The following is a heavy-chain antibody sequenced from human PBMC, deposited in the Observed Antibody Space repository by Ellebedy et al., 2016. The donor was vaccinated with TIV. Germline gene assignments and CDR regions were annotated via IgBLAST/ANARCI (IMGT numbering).Heavy chain of an antibody. J-gene: IGHJ3*02. V-gene: IGHV3-23*01. Sequence: GGSLRLXXAASGFTFTTYAMNWVRQAPGKGLEWVSAITGGGGKTYYADSVKGRFTISRDNSMNTLYLQMNSLRAEDTAVYYCAKDRYCSTISCYDAFDIWGQGTMVTVSS. CDR1: GFTFTTYA. CDR3: AKDRYCSTISCYDAFDI. D-gene: IGHD2-2*01. CDR2: ITGGGGKT.